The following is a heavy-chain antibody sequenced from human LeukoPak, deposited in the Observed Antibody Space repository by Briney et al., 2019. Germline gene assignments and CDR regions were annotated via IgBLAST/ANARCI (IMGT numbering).Heavy chain of an antibody. D-gene: IGHD5-18*01. CDR3: ARRPDTTKNYGMDV. J-gene: IGHJ6*02. V-gene: IGHV3-7*05. CDR1: GFTFSSYW. CDR2: IKQDGSEK. Sequence: GGSLRLSCAASGFTFSSYWMNWVRQGPGKGLEWVVNIKQDGSEKYYVDSVKGRFTISTDNAKNSLYLQMNSLRAEDTAVYYCARRPDTTKNYGMDVWGQGTTVTVSS.